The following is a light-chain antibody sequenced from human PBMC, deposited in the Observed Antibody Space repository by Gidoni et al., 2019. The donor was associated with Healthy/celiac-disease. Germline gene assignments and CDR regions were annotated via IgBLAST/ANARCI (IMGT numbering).Light chain of an antibody. V-gene: IGKV1-8*01. J-gene: IGKJ2*01. Sequence: AIRMTQSPSPFSASTGDRVTITCRASQGISSYLAWYQQKPGKAPKLLIYAASTLQSGVPSRFSGSGSGTDFTLPISCLQSEDFATYYCQQYYSYPRTFGQGTKLEIK. CDR3: QQYYSYPRT. CDR2: AAS. CDR1: QGISSY.